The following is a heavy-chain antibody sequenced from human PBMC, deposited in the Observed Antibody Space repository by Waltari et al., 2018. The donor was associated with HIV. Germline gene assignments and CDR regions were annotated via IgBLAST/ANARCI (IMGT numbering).Heavy chain of an antibody. D-gene: IGHD1-7*01. CDR2: ITGNGGMK. CDR1: GYTVQASA. CDR3: VRDGPGPWDWNYSFFY. V-gene: IGHV3-23*01. J-gene: IGHJ4*02. Sequence: PLLESGGGLVPPGRPLSLSASAPGYTVQASALRWVGQAPGKGLEWVARITGNGGMKYYADAVKGRFTISIDNFNNTVCQQVTRRRVDDTARYFCVRDGPGPWDWNYSFFYWGEGVPVTVSS.